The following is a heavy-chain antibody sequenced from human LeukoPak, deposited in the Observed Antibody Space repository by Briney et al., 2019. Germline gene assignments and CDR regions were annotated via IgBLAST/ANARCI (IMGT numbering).Heavy chain of an antibody. CDR2: LFYSGST. D-gene: IGHD3-10*01. Sequence: SETLSLTCTVSGGSISSYYWSWIRQPPGKGLEWIAYLFYSGSTDYNPSLKSRVTISVDTSKNQFSLKLSSVTAADTAVYYCASLGAADWAYYFDYWGQGTLVTVSS. CDR3: ASLGAADWAYYFDY. J-gene: IGHJ4*02. CDR1: GGSISSYY. V-gene: IGHV4-59*08.